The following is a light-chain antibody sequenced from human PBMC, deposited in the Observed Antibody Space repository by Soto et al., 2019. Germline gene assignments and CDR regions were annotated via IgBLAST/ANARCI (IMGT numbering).Light chain of an antibody. CDR3: QQYHTYWT. J-gene: IGKJ1*01. Sequence: IQMTQSPSTLSASVGDSVTITCRASQSISTLTAWYKQKPGKAPRLLLYESSVLESGDPSRFSGDGSGTDFTLTISGLQPDDSAIYYCQQYHTYWTFGQGTKVEVK. V-gene: IGKV1-5*03. CDR2: ESS. CDR1: QSISTL.